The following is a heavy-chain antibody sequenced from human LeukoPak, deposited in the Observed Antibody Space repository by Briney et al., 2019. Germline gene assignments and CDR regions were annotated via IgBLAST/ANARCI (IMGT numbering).Heavy chain of an antibody. J-gene: IGHJ4*02. CDR3: AKDSRFGAGGFFDF. CDR1: GFTFRSYA. D-gene: IGHD3-16*01. Sequence: GGSLRLSCAASGFTFRSYAMHWVRRAPGKGLLWVSTISGSGDSTYYADSVKGRFTISRDNSKNTLFLQLNSLRAEDTAVYYCAKDSRFGAGGFFDFWGQGTLVTVSS. V-gene: IGHV3-23*01. CDR2: ISGSGDST.